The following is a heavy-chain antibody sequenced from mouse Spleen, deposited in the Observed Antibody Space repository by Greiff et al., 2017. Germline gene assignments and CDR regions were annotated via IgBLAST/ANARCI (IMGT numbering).Heavy chain of an antibody. Sequence: VMLVESGPGLVQPSQSLSITCTVSGFSLTSYGVHWVRQSPGKGLEWLGVIWSGGSTDYNAAFISRLSISKDNSKSQVFFKMNSLQADDTAIYYCARTYYSNYAYAMDYWGQGTSVTVSS. CDR2: IWSGGST. V-gene: IGHV2-2*01. CDR1: GFSLTSYG. D-gene: IGHD2-5*01. J-gene: IGHJ4*01. CDR3: ARTYYSNYAYAMDY.